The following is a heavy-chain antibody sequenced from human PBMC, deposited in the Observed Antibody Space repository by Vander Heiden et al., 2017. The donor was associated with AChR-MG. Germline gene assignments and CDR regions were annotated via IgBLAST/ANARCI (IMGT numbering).Heavy chain of an antibody. Sequence: QVQLVQSGAEVKKPGSSVKVSCKASGGTFSSYAISWVRQAPGQGLEWMGGIIPSFGTANYAQKFQGRVTITADKSTSTAYMELSSLRSEDTAVYYCARSGGYDILTGSQDSWFDYWGQGTLVTVSS. D-gene: IGHD3-9*01. J-gene: IGHJ4*02. CDR3: ARSGGYDILTGSQDSWFDY. V-gene: IGHV1-69*06. CDR1: GGTFSSYA. CDR2: IIPSFGTA.